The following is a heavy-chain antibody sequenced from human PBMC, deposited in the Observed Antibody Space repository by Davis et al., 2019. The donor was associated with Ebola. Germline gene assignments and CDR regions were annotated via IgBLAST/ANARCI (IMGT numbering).Heavy chain of an antibody. CDR1: GFTFTSYS. Sequence: GASLKTSCVTSGFTFTSYSFNWIRQTPGKGLEWIAHINTSGDARVYADSVRGRFTISRDDAANSLSLQMDSLKHEDTAVYYCVRDYLFAFDSWGQGTPVTVSS. CDR3: VRDYLFAFDS. V-gene: IGHV3-48*02. D-gene: IGHD3-10*02. CDR2: INTSGDAR. J-gene: IGHJ4*02.